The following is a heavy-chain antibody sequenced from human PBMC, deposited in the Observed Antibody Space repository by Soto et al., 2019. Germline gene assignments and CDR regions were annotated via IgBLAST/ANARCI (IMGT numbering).Heavy chain of an antibody. Sequence: QVQLVESGGGVVQPGRSLRLSCAASGFTFSSYGMHWVRQAPGKGLEWVAVISYDGSNKYYADSVKGRFTISRDNSKNTLYLQMNSLRAEDTAVYYCAKDQNGALNKYYYDSSGCNGGYWGQGTLVTVSS. CDR3: AKDQNGALNKYYYDSSGCNGGY. CDR2: ISYDGSNK. CDR1: GFTFSSYG. D-gene: IGHD3-22*01. J-gene: IGHJ4*02. V-gene: IGHV3-30*18.